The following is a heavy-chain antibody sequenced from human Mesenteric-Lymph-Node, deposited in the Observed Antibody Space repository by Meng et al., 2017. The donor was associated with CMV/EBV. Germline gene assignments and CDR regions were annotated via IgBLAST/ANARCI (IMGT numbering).Heavy chain of an antibody. V-gene: IGHV3-30-3*01. J-gene: IGHJ4*02. CDR2: ISYDGSNK. Sequence: GGSLRLSCAASGFTFSSYAMHWVRQAPGKGLEWVAVISYDGSNKYYADSVKGRFTISRDNSKNTLYLQMNSLRAEDTAVYYCARALYSIGGDYWGQGTLVTVSS. CDR1: GFTFSSYA. D-gene: IGHD6-13*01. CDR3: ARALYSIGGDY.